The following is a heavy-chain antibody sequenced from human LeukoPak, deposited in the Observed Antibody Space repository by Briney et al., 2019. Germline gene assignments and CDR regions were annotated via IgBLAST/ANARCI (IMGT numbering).Heavy chain of an antibody. CDR3: ARLLGRVGAMDFDY. Sequence: SETLSLTCTVSGGSISTTTYYWGWIRQPRGKGLEWVGSMSHSGTTYYNPSLKSRITISVDTSKNQFSLKLSSVTAADTAVYYCARLLGRVGAMDFDYWGQGTLVTVSS. D-gene: IGHD1-26*01. CDR1: GGSISTTTYY. J-gene: IGHJ4*02. CDR2: MSHSGTT. V-gene: IGHV4-39*01.